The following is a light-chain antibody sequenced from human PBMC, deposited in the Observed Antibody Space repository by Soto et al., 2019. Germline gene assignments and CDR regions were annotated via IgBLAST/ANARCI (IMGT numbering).Light chain of an antibody. CDR3: QQYDNHPIT. V-gene: IGKV1-33*01. CDR2: HAS. Sequence: DIQMTQSPSSLSASVGDRVTITCQASQEISNYLNWYQQKPGKAPKLLIYHASNLETGVPSRFSGSGSGTDFTFTIRSLQPEDIATYYCQQYDNHPITFGQGTRLEIK. J-gene: IGKJ5*01. CDR1: QEISNY.